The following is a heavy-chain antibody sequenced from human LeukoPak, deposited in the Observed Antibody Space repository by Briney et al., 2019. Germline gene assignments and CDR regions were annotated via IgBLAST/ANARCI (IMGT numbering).Heavy chain of an antibody. V-gene: IGHV1-69*06. Sequence: GASVKVSCTASGGTFSSYAISWVRQAPGQGLEWMGGIIPIFGTANYAQKFQGRVTITADKSTSTAYMELSSLRSEDTAVYYCASAPLAAAGTWRGGDYYYYCMDVWGKGTTVTVSS. CDR2: IIPIFGTA. J-gene: IGHJ6*03. CDR3: ASAPLAAAGTWRGGDYYYYCMDV. D-gene: IGHD6-13*01. CDR1: GGTFSSYA.